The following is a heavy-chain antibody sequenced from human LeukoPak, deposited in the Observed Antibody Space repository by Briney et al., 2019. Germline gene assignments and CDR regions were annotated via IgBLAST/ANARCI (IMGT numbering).Heavy chain of an antibody. CDR3: ARDQGGGYSYGWQSFDY. CDR2: ISSSSSAI. J-gene: IGHJ4*02. CDR1: GFTFSDYY. V-gene: IGHV3-11*04. D-gene: IGHD5-18*01. Sequence: GGSLRLSCAASGFTFSDYYMSWIRQAPGKGLEWVSYISSSSSAIYYADSVKGRFTISRDNAKNSLYLQMNSLRAEDTAVYYCARDQGGGYSYGWQSFDYWGQGTLVTVSS.